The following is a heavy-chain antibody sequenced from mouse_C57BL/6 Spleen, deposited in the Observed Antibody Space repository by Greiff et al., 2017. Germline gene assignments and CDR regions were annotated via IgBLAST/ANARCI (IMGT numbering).Heavy chain of an antibody. V-gene: IGHV1-69*01. Sequence: QVQLQQPGAELVMPGASVKLSCKASGYTFTSYWMHWVKQRPGQGLEWIGEIDPSDSYTNYNQKFKGKSTLTVDKSSSTAYMQLSSLTSEDPAVYYCACDYPYWGQGTLVTVSA. CDR2: IDPSDSYT. CDR3: ACDYPY. D-gene: IGHD2-4*01. CDR1: GYTFTSYW. J-gene: IGHJ3*01.